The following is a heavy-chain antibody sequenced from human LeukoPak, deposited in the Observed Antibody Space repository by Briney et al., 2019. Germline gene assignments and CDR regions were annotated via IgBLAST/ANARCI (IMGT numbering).Heavy chain of an antibody. CDR3: ARAQGSRGYCSSTSCYRASYYFDY. CDR1: GFTFSSYA. J-gene: IGHJ4*02. Sequence: GSLRLSCAASGFTFSSYAMHWVRQAPGKGLEWVAVISYDGSNKYYADSVKGRFTISRDNSKNTLYLQMNSLRAEDTAVYYCARAQGSRGYCSSTSCYRASYYFDYWGQGTLVTVSS. CDR2: ISYDGSNK. D-gene: IGHD2-2*01. V-gene: IGHV3-30-3*01.